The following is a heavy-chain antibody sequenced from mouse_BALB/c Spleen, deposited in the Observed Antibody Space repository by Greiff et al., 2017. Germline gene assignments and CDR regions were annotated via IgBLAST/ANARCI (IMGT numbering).Heavy chain of an antibody. CDR3: AREDYYYFDY. Sequence: QVQLQQSGAELVRPGASVTLSCKASGYTFTDYEMHWVKQTPVHGLEWIGAIDPETGGTAYNQKFKGKATLTADKSSSTAYMELRSLTSEDSAVYYCAREDYYYFDYWGQGTTLTVSS. CDR2: IDPETGGT. V-gene: IGHV1-15*01. J-gene: IGHJ2*01. D-gene: IGHD1-1*01. CDR1: GYTFTDYE.